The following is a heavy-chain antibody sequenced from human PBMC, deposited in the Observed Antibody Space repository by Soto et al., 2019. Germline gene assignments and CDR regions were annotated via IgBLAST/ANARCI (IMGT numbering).Heavy chain of an antibody. CDR3: ARDQTTGDWFDA. J-gene: IGHJ5*02. CDR2: INGDGSDT. D-gene: IGHD4-17*01. CDR1: GFDFNNYW. Sequence: EVQLAESGGGLIQPGGSLRLSCRASGFDFNNYWMHWVRQDPGKGLVWVSRINGDGSDTKYADSVKGRFTISRDNAKNTVYLQMNSLRAEDTAVYYCARDQTTGDWFDAWGQGTLVTVAS. V-gene: IGHV3-74*03.